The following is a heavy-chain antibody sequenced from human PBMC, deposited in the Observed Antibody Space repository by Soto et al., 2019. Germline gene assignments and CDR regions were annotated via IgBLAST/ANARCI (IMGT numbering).Heavy chain of an antibody. CDR2: ISSGSNSI. J-gene: IGHJ6*02. V-gene: IGHV3-48*02. Sequence: EVQLVESGGGLVNPGGSLRLSGTASGFSISAYSLQWVRQVPGKGLEWVSYISSGSNSIYYADSVKGRFNISRDNAENSLFLQMNILRDEVSAVYYCAACRPPSPYDWFYALDVWCQGTTVSVSS. CDR3: AACRPPSPYDWFYALDV. CDR1: GFSISAYS. D-gene: IGHD3-9*01.